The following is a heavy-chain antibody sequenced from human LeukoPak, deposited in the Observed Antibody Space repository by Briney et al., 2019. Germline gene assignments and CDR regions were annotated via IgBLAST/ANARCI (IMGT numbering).Heavy chain of an antibody. CDR3: ARDHSGSYSVDY. Sequence: ASVKVSCKASGYTFTSYYMHWVRQAPGQGLEWMGWINPNSGGTNYAQKFQGRVTMTRDTSISTACMELSRLRSDDTAVYYCARDHSGSYSVDYWGQGTLVTVSS. J-gene: IGHJ4*02. CDR1: GYTFTSYY. D-gene: IGHD1-26*01. V-gene: IGHV1-2*02. CDR2: INPNSGGT.